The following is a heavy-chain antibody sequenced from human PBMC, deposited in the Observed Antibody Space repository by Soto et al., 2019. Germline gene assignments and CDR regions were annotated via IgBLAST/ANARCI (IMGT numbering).Heavy chain of an antibody. CDR2: INTSGAGT. V-gene: IGHV3-23*01. J-gene: IGHJ2*01. D-gene: IGHD4-17*01. Sequence: PGGSLRLSCAASGFTFSVQGMAWVRQAPGKGLEWVSGINTSGAGTSYADSVKGRFTISRDNSKNTLYLQMNSLSTEDTAVYYCAKRAQSPVTTSQRTWYFDLWGRGTLVTVSS. CDR3: AKRAQSPVTTSQRTWYFDL. CDR1: GFTFSVQG.